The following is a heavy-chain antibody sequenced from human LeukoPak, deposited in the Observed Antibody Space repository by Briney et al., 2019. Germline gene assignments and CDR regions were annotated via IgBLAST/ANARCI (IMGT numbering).Heavy chain of an antibody. CDR2: INPNSGGT. CDR3: ARDRGVDTANWNWFDP. Sequence: GASVKVSCKASGYTFTGYYMHWVRQAPGQGLEWMGWINPNSGGTNYAQKFQGRVTMTRDTSISTAYMELSRLRSDDTAVYYCARDRGVDTANWNWFDPWGQGTLVTVSS. J-gene: IGHJ5*02. D-gene: IGHD5-18*01. CDR1: GYTFTGYY. V-gene: IGHV1-2*02.